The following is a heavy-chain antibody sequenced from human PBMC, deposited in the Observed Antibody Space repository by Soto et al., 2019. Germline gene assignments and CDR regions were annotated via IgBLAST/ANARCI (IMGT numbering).Heavy chain of an antibody. Sequence: LSLTCTVSGGSISSGGYYWSWIRQHPGKGLEWIGYIYYSGSTYYNPSLKSRVTISVDTSKNQFSLKLSSVTAADTAVYYCAKGKSGSYSSIFDYWGQGTLVTVSS. D-gene: IGHD1-26*01. J-gene: IGHJ4*02. CDR1: GGSISSGGYY. V-gene: IGHV4-31*03. CDR3: AKGKSGSYSSIFDY. CDR2: IYYSGST.